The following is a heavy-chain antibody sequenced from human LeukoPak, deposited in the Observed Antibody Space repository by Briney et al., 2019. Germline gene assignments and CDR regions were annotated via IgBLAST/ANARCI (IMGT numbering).Heavy chain of an antibody. CDR1: GFTFSSYA. CDR2: ISYDGSNK. D-gene: IGHD6-13*01. V-gene: IGHV3-30*04. CDR3: AREKEAAAGQTYYFDY. J-gene: IGHJ4*02. Sequence: GGSLRLSCAASGFTFSSYAMHWVRQAPGKGLEWVAVISYDGSNKYYADSVKGRFTISRDNSKSTLYLQMNSLRAEDTAVYYCAREKEAAAGQTYYFDYWGQGTLVTVSS.